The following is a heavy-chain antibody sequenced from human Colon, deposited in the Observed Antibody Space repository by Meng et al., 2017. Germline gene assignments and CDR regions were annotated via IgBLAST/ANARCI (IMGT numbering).Heavy chain of an antibody. D-gene: IGHD3-10*01. CDR2: MHYSGIA. J-gene: IGHJ5*02. CDR1: GASISSEAFY. V-gene: IGHV4-31*03. CDR3: ARDPSNRGAFFDP. Sequence: GQLQESGPGLVKPSQTLSLTCTVSGASISSEAFYWGWIRQHPGKGLEWIGYMHYSGIANYNPSLNSRIAISVDTSKNHFSLKLSSVTAADTAVYYCARDPSNRGAFFDPWGQGTLVTVSS.